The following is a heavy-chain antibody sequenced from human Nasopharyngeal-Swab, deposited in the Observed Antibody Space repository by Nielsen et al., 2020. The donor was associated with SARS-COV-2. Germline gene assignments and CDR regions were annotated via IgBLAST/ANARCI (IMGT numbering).Heavy chain of an antibody. J-gene: IGHJ4*02. V-gene: IGHV3-21*01. CDR2: ISSSSSYI. Sequence: WIRQPPGKGPEWVSSISSSSSYIYYADSVKGRFTISRDNAKNSLYLQMNSLRAEDTAVYYCARVPSTAVADNWGQGTLVTVSS. CDR3: ARVPSTAVADN. D-gene: IGHD6-19*01.